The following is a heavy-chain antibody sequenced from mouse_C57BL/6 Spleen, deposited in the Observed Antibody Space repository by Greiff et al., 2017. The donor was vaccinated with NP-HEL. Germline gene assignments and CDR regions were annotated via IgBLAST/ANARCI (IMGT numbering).Heavy chain of an antibody. V-gene: IGHV1-26*01. J-gene: IGHJ2*01. CDR2: INPNNGGT. Sequence: EVQLQQSGPELVKPGASVKISCKASGYTFTDYYMNWVKQSHGKSLEWIGDINPNNGGTSYNQKFKGKATLTVDKSSSTAYRELRSLTSEDSAVYYCARSDSYYFDYWGQGTTLTVSS. CDR3: ARSDSYYFDY. CDR1: GYTFTDYY.